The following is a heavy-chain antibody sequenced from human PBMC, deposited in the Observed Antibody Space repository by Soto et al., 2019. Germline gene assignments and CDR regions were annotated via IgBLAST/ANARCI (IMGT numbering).Heavy chain of an antibody. V-gene: IGHV1-18*01. D-gene: IGHD3-9*01. Sequence: GASVKVSCKASGYTFTSYGISWVRQAPGQGLEWMGWISAYNGNTNYAQKLQGRVTMTTDTSTSTAYMELRSLRSDDTAVYYCARDSYSGTYYDILTGYYLDYWGQGTLVTVSS. J-gene: IGHJ4*02. CDR3: ARDSYSGTYYDILTGYYLDY. CDR2: ISAYNGNT. CDR1: GYTFTSYG.